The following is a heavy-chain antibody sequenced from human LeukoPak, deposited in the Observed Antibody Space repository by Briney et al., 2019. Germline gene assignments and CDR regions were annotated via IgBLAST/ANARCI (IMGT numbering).Heavy chain of an antibody. J-gene: IGHJ4*02. CDR1: GGSISSGSYY. CDR3: ARDQYDYVWGSYRPPYFDY. D-gene: IGHD3-16*02. Sequence: SETLSLTCTVSGGSISSGSYYWNWIRQPAGKGLEWIGRIYSSGSTNYNPSLKSRVTISVDTSKNQFSLKLSPVTAADTAVYYCARDQYDYVWGSYRPPYFDYWDQGTLVTVSS. CDR2: IYSSGST. V-gene: IGHV4-61*02.